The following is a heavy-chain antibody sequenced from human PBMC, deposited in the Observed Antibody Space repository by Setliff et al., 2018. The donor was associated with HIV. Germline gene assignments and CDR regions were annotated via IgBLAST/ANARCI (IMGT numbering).Heavy chain of an antibody. Sequence: GASVKVSCKASGYTFTGYYIHWVRQAPGQGLEGMGWINPNSGGTNYAQKFQGRVTMTRDTSISTAYMEVSRLRSDDTAVYYCARVSQYSSSWYVRWFDPWGQGTLVTVSS. J-gene: IGHJ5*02. CDR2: INPNSGGT. D-gene: IGHD6-13*01. V-gene: IGHV1-2*02. CDR1: GYTFTGYY. CDR3: ARVSQYSSSWYVRWFDP.